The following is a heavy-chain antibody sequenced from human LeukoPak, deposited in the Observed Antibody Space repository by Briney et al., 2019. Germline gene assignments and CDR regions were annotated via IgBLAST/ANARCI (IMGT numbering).Heavy chain of an antibody. V-gene: IGHV4-59*01. Sequence: SETLSLTCSVSGGSIRSYYWSWIRQPPGKGPEWIGYIHYSGSTNYNPSLKSRVTISVDTSKNQFSLKLSSVTAADTAVYYCARDQTSKGGAFDIWGQGTMVTVSS. CDR3: ARDQTSKGGAFDI. CDR2: IHYSGST. D-gene: IGHD3-16*01. J-gene: IGHJ3*02. CDR1: GGSIRSYY.